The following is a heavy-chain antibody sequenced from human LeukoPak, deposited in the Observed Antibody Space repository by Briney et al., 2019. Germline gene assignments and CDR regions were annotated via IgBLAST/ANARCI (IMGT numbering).Heavy chain of an antibody. D-gene: IGHD6-19*01. J-gene: IGHJ4*02. CDR3: AAQAVAGTIDY. CDR1: GGSISSYY. Sequence: PSETLSLTCTASGGSISSYYWSWIRQPPGKGLEWIGYIYYSGSNNYNPSLKSRVTISVDTSKNQFSLKLSSVTAADTAVYYCAAQAVAGTIDYWGQGTLVTVSS. V-gene: IGHV4-59*01. CDR2: IYYSGSN.